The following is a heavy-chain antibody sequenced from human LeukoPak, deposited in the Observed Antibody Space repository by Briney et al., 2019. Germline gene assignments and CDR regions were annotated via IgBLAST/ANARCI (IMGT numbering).Heavy chain of an antibody. CDR2: IYSGGST. J-gene: IGHJ6*03. CDR3: ASGSGSYRTPYYYMDV. Sequence: GGSLRLSCVASGFTVSSNYMSWVRQAPGKGLEGVSVIYSGGSTYYADSVKGRFTISRDNSKNTLYLQMNSLRAEDTAVYYCASGSGSYRTPYYYMDVRGTGTTVTVSS. V-gene: IGHV3-53*01. D-gene: IGHD3-10*01. CDR1: GFTVSSNY.